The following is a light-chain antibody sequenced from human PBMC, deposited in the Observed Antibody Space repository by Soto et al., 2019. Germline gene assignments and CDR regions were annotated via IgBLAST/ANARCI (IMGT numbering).Light chain of an antibody. CDR1: QTVSRN. CDR3: QHYSNWPPWT. J-gene: IGKJ1*01. CDR2: DIS. Sequence: EVVMTQSPATLSVSPGERATLSCRASQTVSRNLAWYQQRPGQAPRLLIYDISNRATGVPARFSGSGSETEFTLTIRSLQSEDFAVYYCQHYSNWPPWTFGQGTKVDIK. V-gene: IGKV3-15*01.